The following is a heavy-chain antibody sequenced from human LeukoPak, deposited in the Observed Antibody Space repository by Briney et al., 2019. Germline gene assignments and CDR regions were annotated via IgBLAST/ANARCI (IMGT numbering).Heavy chain of an antibody. V-gene: IGHV3-64D*09. CDR1: GFSFSSYA. D-gene: IGHD3-22*01. CDR2: ISSNGDST. Sequence: GGSLRLSCSVSGFSFSSYAMHWVRQAPGKGLEYVSSISSNGDSTYYADSVKGRFTISRDNSKNTLFLQMSSLRAEDTAVYYCARTGYYDSSGYYLAYYYGMDVWGQGTTVTVSS. CDR3: ARTGYYDSSGYYLAYYYGMDV. J-gene: IGHJ6*02.